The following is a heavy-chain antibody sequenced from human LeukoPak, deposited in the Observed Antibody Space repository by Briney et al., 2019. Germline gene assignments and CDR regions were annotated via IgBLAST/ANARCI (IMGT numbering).Heavy chain of an antibody. CDR2: INPYNGNT. V-gene: IGHV1-18*01. D-gene: IGHD4-17*01. J-gene: IGHJ3*02. CDR3: ARDLTPTYGEDAFDI. CDR1: GYSFTSYG. Sequence: ASVKVSCTASGYSFTSYGITWVRQAPGQGLEWMGWINPYNGNTNYAQKLQGRVTMTTDTSTRTAYMDLRSLRSDDTAVYYCARDLTPTYGEDAFDIWGQGAMVTVSS.